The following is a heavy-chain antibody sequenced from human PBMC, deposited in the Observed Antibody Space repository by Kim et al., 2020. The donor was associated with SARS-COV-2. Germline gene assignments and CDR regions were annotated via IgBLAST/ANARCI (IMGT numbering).Heavy chain of an antibody. CDR2: INSDGSTT. CDR3: ARGGRSGGSCYD. CDR1: GFTFSSHW. Sequence: GGSLRLSCAASGFTFSSHWIHWVRQAPGKGLVWVSRINSDGSTTTYADSVKGRFTISRDNAKNTLYLQMNSLRAEDTAVYYCARGGRSGGSCYDWGQGTTVTVSS. V-gene: IGHV3-74*01. J-gene: IGHJ6*02. D-gene: IGHD2-15*01.